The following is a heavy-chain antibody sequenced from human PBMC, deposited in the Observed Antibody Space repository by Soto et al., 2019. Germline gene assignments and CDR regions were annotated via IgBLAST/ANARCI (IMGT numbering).Heavy chain of an antibody. D-gene: IGHD5-18*01. Sequence: PXATLCLTGTVSGGSISSYYWSWIRQPAGKGLEWIGRIYTSGSTNYNPSLKSRVTMSVDTSKNQFSLKLSSVTAADTAVYYCAREVRVDTSGCLDYWGQGTLVTVSS. CDR2: IYTSGST. J-gene: IGHJ4*02. V-gene: IGHV4-4*07. CDR3: AREVRVDTSGCLDY. CDR1: GGSISSYY.